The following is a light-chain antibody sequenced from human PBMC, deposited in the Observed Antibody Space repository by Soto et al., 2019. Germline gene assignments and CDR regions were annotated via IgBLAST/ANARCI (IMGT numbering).Light chain of an antibody. J-gene: IGKJ1*01. Sequence: IHLTQSPSCLSASVGDRVTITFWASQGVGSYLAWYKLKPGKAPSLLIYTASAFESGVPSRFSASGSGTEFTLTIISLHPDDFATYYCQEYNNYWTFGQGTNVDI. CDR1: QGVGSY. CDR2: TAS. CDR3: QEYNNYWT. V-gene: IGKV1-9*01.